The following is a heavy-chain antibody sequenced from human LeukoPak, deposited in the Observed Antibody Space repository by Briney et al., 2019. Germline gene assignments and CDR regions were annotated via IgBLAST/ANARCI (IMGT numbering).Heavy chain of an antibody. CDR1: GFTFSSYS. J-gene: IGHJ4*02. CDR2: IKLDGSEK. CDR3: ARDQSPYY. V-gene: IGHV3-7*01. Sequence: GGSLRLSCAASGFTFSSYSMIWVRQAPGKGLEWVANIKLDGSEKYYVDSVKGRFTISRDNAKNSLYLQMNSLRAEDSAVYYCARDQSPYYWGQGTLVTVSS.